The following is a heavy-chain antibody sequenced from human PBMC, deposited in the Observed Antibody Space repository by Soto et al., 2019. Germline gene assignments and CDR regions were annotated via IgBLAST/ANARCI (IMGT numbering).Heavy chain of an antibody. CDR2: LIPIFGTP. V-gene: IGHV1-69*12. Sequence: QVQLVQSGAEVKKPGSSVKVSCKASGGTFSNYAISWVRPAPGQGLEWMGGLIPIFGTPDYAQKFQGRVTITADGSTSTAYMELSSLRSEDTAVYYCASQLTGDSYYYGMDVWGQGTTVTVSS. CDR1: GGTFSNYA. CDR3: ASQLTGDSYYYGMDV. D-gene: IGHD7-27*01. J-gene: IGHJ6*02.